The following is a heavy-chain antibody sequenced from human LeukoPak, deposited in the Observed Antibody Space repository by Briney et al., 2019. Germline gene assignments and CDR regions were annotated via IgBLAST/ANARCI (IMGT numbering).Heavy chain of an antibody. D-gene: IGHD2/OR15-2a*01. V-gene: IGHV3-23*01. CDR1: GFTFSSYA. CDR3: AKDSAKKYDDY. CDR2: ISGSGGTT. J-gene: IGHJ4*02. Sequence: PGGSLRLSCAASGFTFSSYAINWVRQVPGKGLEGVSAISGSGGTTYYADSVKGRFTISRDNSKNTVYLQMNSLRAEDTAVYYCAKDSAKKYDDYWGQGTLVTVSS.